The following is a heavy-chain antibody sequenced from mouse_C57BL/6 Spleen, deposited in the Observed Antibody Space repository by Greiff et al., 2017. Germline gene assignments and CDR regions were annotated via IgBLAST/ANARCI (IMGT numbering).Heavy chain of an antibody. CDR2: ISYDGSN. V-gene: IGHV3-6*01. CDR1: GYSITSGYY. Sequence: EVKLVESGPGLVKPSQSLSLTCSVTGYSITSGYYWNWIRQFPGNKLEWMGYISYDGSNNYNPSLKNRISITRDTSKNQFFLKLNSVTTEDTATYYCAREGYYKDWYFDVWGTGTTVTVSS. D-gene: IGHD2-12*01. J-gene: IGHJ1*03. CDR3: AREGYYKDWYFDV.